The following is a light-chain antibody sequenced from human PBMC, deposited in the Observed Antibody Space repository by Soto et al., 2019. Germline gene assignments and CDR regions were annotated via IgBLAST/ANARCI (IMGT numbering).Light chain of an antibody. CDR2: LNSDGSH. CDR3: QTWGTGPWV. J-gene: IGLJ3*02. CDR1: SGHSSYA. Sequence: QSVLTQSPSASASLGASVKLTCTLSSGHSSYAIAWHQQQPEKGPRYLMKLNSDGSHRKGDGIPDRFSGSSSGAERYLTISSRQSEDEAAYYCQTWGTGPWVFGGGTKVTVL. V-gene: IGLV4-69*01.